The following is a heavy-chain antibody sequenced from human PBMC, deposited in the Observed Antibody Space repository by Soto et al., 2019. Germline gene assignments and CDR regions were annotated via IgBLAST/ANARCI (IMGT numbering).Heavy chain of an antibody. Sequence: EVQLLESGGNLVQPGGSLRLSCAASRFTFSNYAMSWVRQAPGKGLEWVSAISAGGGSTNYADSVKGRFTISRDNSKNTLYLQMNSLRAEDTAVYYCANLVGPGGIPGVMDVWGQGTTVTVSS. CDR3: ANLVGPGGIPGVMDV. CDR1: RFTFSNYA. V-gene: IGHV3-23*01. CDR2: ISAGGGST. D-gene: IGHD1-26*01. J-gene: IGHJ6*02.